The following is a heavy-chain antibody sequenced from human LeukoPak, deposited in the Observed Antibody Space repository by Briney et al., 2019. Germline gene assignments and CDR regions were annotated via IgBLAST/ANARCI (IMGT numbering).Heavy chain of an antibody. CDR1: GFTFSSYA. J-gene: IGHJ4*02. V-gene: IGHV3-64*02. D-gene: IGHD5-18*01. CDR2: FSSNGGST. Sequence: PGGSLRLSCAASGFTFSSYAMHWVRQAPGKGLEYVSAFSSNGGSTFYADSVKGRFTTSRDNSKNTLHLQMGSLRPEDMAVYYCARAGSGFSYGYANFDYWGQGTLVTVSS. CDR3: ARAGSGFSYGYANFDY.